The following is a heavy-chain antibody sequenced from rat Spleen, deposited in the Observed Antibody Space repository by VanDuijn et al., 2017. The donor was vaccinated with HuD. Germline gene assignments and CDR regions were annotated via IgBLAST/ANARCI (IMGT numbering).Heavy chain of an antibody. CDR3: TREGNSGYDY. CDR1: GFIFSDYY. Sequence: EVQLVESDGGLVQPGRSLKLSCAASGFIFSDYYMAWVRQAPKKGLEWVASINSGGGGTYYPDSVKGRFTISRNNAQNTLYLQMNSLRSEDTATYYCTREGNSGYDYWGQGVMVTVSS. V-gene: IGHV5-20*01. J-gene: IGHJ2*01. D-gene: IGHD4-3*01. CDR2: INSGGGGT.